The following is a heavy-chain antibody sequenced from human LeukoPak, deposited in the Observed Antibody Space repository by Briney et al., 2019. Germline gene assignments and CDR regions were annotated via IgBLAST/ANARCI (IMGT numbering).Heavy chain of an antibody. CDR1: GGSISSGDYY. V-gene: IGHV4-30-4*01. CDR2: IYYSGST. D-gene: IGHD2-21*01. CDR3: ATYVIPNWFDP. J-gene: IGHJ5*02. Sequence: SQTLSLTCTVSGGSISSGDYYWSWIRQPPGKGLEWIGYIYYSGSTYYNPSLKSRVTISVDTSNNQSSLKLSSVTAADTAVYYCATYVIPNWFDPWGQGTLVTVSS.